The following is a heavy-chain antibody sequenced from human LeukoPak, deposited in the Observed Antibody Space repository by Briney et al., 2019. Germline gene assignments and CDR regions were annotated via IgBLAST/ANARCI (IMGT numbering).Heavy chain of an antibody. CDR3: ARKMGQWRGPYAFDI. V-gene: IGHV1-18*01. J-gene: IGHJ3*02. Sequence: ASVKVSCKASGYTFTSYGISWVRQAPGQGLEWMGWISAYNGNTNYAQKLQGRDTMTTDTSTSTAYMELRSLRSDDTAVYYCARKMGQWRGPYAFDIWGQGTMVTVSS. CDR2: ISAYNGNT. D-gene: IGHD6-19*01. CDR1: GYTFTSYG.